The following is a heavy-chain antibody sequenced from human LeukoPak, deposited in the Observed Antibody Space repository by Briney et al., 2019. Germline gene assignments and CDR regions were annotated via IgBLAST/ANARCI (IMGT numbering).Heavy chain of an antibody. V-gene: IGHV3-21*01. Sequence: PGGSLRLSCAASGFTFSSYEMNWVRQAPGKGLEWVSSISSSSSYIYYADSVKGRFTISRDNAKNSLYLQMNSLRAEDTAVYYCARVRDGYNFRLWGYMDVWGKGTTVTMSS. CDR3: ARVRDGYNFRLWGYMDV. D-gene: IGHD5-24*01. CDR2: ISSSSSYI. J-gene: IGHJ6*03. CDR1: GFTFSSYE.